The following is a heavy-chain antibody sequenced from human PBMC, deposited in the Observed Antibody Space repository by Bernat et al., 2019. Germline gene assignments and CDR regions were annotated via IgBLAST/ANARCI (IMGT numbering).Heavy chain of an antibody. CDR2: MHYGGST. CDR1: GDSLTNYY. Sequence: QVQLQESGPGLVKPSETLSLTCTVSGDSLTNYYWSWIRQSPGKGLEWIAYMHYGGSTDYNPSLKSRVTVSVDTSRNQFSLKLSRVTAADTAVYYCASVPLVCSDGTCYYYVDVWGKGTTVTVSS. J-gene: IGHJ6*03. V-gene: IGHV4-59*01. D-gene: IGHD2-15*01. CDR3: ASVPLVCSDGTCYYYVDV.